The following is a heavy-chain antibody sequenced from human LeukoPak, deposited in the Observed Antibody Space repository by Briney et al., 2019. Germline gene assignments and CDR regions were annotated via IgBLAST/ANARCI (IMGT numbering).Heavy chain of an antibody. CDR1: GYTFTSYG. D-gene: IGHD1-26*01. V-gene: IGHV1-18*01. CDR3: AREYRREHYDY. Sequence: ASVKVSRKASGYTFTSYGISWVRQAPGQGLEWMGWISAYNGNTNYAQKLQGRVTMTTDTSTSTAYMELSSLRSEDTAVYYCAREYRREHYDYWGQGTLVTVSS. CDR2: ISAYNGNT. J-gene: IGHJ4*02.